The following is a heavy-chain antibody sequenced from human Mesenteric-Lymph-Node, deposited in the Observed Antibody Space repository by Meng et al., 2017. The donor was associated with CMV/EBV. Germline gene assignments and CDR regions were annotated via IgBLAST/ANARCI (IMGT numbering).Heavy chain of an antibody. J-gene: IGHJ1*01. Sequence: LPCGVSGASISSNNWWSWRRQPPGKGLECIGEIYHSGSSNYNPSLKSRVTISVDKSKNQFSLELSSVTAADTAVYYCATGITQYFQHWGQGTLVTVSS. CDR3: ATGITQYFQH. CDR2: IYHSGSS. CDR1: GASISSNNW. D-gene: IGHD5-24*01. V-gene: IGHV4-4*02.